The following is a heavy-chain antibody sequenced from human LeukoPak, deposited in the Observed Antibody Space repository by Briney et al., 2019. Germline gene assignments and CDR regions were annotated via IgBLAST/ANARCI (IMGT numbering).Heavy chain of an antibody. CDR2: IYYSGST. CDR1: GGSISSSSYY. V-gene: IGHV4-39*01. J-gene: IGHJ3*02. Sequence: PSETLSLTCTVSGGSISSSSYYWGWIRQPPGKGLEWIGSIYYSGSTYYNPSLKSRVTISVDTSKNQFSLKLSSVTAADTAVYYCARHATAMVGGVVRRPGAFDIWGQGTMVTVSS. D-gene: IGHD5-18*01. CDR3: ARHATAMVGGVVRRPGAFDI.